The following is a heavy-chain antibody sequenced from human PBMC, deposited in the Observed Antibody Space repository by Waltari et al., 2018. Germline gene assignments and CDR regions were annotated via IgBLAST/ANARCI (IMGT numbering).Heavy chain of an antibody. CDR3: ARDCSSTSCFDY. Sequence: QVQLVESGGGVVQPGRSLRLSCAASGFTFSRYAMPWVRQAPGKGLEWVAVISYDGSNKYYADSVKGRFTISRDNSKNTLYLQMNSLRAEDTAVYYCARDCSSTSCFDYWGQGTLVTVSS. CDR2: ISYDGSNK. J-gene: IGHJ4*02. D-gene: IGHD2-2*01. CDR1: GFTFSRYA. V-gene: IGHV3-30-3*01.